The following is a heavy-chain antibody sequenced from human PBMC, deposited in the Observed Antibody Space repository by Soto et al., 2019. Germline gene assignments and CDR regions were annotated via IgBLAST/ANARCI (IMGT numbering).Heavy chain of an antibody. Sequence: QVQLQVSGPGLVKPSETLSLTCTVSGDSISSYSWSWIRQPPGKGLEWIGNIHYNGNTKYSPSLMSRVAMSVDTSKNHYSLKLISVTTAHTAGYFSAREGNLGRGIQPLNSWGQGTLVTVSS. CDR3: AREGNLGRGIQPLNS. J-gene: IGHJ4*02. CDR1: GDSISSYS. CDR2: IHYNGNT. V-gene: IGHV4-59*01.